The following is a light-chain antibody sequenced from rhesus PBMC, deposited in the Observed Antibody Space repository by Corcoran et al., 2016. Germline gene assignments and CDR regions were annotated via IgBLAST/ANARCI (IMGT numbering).Light chain of an antibody. Sequence: DIQMSQSPSSLSASVGDRVTITCRASQGISSYLNWYQQKPGKAPKLLIYYANSLASGVPSRFSGSGSGTEFTRTISSLQPEDFATYYCQQGNSNPRTFGQGTKVEIK. J-gene: IGKJ1*01. CDR1: QGISSY. CDR2: YAN. V-gene: IGKV1-32*02. CDR3: QQGNSNPRT.